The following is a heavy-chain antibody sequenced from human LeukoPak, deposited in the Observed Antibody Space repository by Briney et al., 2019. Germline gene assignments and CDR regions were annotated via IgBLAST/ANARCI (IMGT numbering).Heavy chain of an antibody. CDR2: IYYSGRT. J-gene: IGHJ4*02. V-gene: IGHV4-59*01. CDR1: AGSISTYY. CDR3: ARGSTYYYDSSGPKDFDY. D-gene: IGHD3-22*01. Sequence: SETLSLTCTVSAGSISTYYWSWIRQPPGKGLEWIGYIYYSGRTNYNPSLKSRVTISVDTSKNQFSLKLSSVTAADTAVYYCARGSTYYYDSSGPKDFDYWGQGTLVTVSS.